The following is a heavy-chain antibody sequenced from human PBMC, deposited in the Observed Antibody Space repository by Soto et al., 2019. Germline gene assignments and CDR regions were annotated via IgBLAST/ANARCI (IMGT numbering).Heavy chain of an antibody. CDR3: ARRGYSYGEWDY. CDR1: GGTFSSQS. CDR2: INPILGIP. D-gene: IGHD5-18*01. J-gene: IGHJ4*02. Sequence: QVQLVQSGAEVKKPGSSVKVSCKASGGTFSSQSISWVRQAPGQGLEWMGRINPILGIPNDAQKFQGRVTITADKSTITDYRELSSLRSEDTAVYYFARRGYSYGEWDYWGQGTQVTVSS. V-gene: IGHV1-69*02.